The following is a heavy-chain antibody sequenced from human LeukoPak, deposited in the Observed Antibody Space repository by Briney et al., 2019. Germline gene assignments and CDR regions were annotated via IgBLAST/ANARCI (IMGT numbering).Heavy chain of an antibody. CDR1: GFTFSDYY. CDR3: ARTPGPYGPFDY. D-gene: IGHD4-17*01. CDR2: ISSSSSYT. V-gene: IGHV3-11*03. J-gene: IGHJ4*02. Sequence: GGSLRLSCAASGFTFSDYYMSWIRQAPGKGLEWVSYISSSSSYTNYADSVKGRFTISRDNAKNSLYLQMNSLRAEDTAVYYCARTPGPYGPFDYWGLGTLVTVSS.